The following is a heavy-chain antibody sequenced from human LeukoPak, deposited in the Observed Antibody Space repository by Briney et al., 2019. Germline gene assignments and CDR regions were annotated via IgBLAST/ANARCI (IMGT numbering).Heavy chain of an antibody. CDR1: GGSISSYY. J-gene: IGHJ4*02. Sequence: SETLSLTCTVSGGSISSYYWSWIRQPAGKGLEWIGRFYTSGRTNYNPSLKSRVTMSIDTSKNQFSLKLSSVTAADTAVYYCARDARLHYYFDYWGQGTLVTVSS. CDR3: ARDARLHYYFDY. V-gene: IGHV4-4*07. CDR2: FYTSGRT. D-gene: IGHD6-25*01.